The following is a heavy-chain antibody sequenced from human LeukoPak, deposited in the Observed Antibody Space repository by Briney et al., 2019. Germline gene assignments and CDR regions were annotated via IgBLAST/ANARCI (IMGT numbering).Heavy chain of an antibody. J-gene: IGHJ4*02. CDR1: GFTFSSYA. D-gene: IGHD3-22*01. V-gene: IGHV3-23*01. CDR2: ISGSGGRT. CDR3: AKAGSQYDSSGYYDQYFDY. Sequence: GGSLRLYCAASGFTFSSYAMSWVRQAPGKGLEWVSDISGSGGRTYYTDSVNGRFTTSRDNSKNTLYLQMTSLRAENTAVYYCAKAGSQYDSSGYYDQYFDYWGQGTLVTVSS.